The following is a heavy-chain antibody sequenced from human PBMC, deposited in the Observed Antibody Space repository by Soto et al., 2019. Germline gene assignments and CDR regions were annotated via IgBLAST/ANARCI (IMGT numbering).Heavy chain of an antibody. D-gene: IGHD2-21*01. V-gene: IGHV3-21*06. CDR2: ISTGGAYM. Sequence: EVQLVESGGGLVKAGGSLRLFCTASGFTFRNYNMKWVRQAPGKGLEWVSSISTGGAYMFYADSVKGRFTISRDNAQNSLFLQKDSPTAEDTAVYYCARDIASPGGDYFDSWGQGTLVTVSS. CDR3: ARDIASPGGDYFDS. J-gene: IGHJ4*02. CDR1: GFTFRNYN.